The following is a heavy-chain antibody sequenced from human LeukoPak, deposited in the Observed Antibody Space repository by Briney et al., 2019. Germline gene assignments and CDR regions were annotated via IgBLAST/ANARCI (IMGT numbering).Heavy chain of an antibody. CDR3: ARDEVPWYYYGSGSYYRAWSLDY. Sequence: ASVKVSCKASGYTFTGYYMHWVRQAPGQGLEWMGIINPSGGSTSYAQKFQGRVTMTRDMSTSTVYMELSSLRSEDTAVYYCARDEVPWYYYGSGSYYRAWSLDYWGQGTLVTVSS. CDR2: INPSGGST. V-gene: IGHV1-46*01. J-gene: IGHJ4*02. D-gene: IGHD3-10*01. CDR1: GYTFTGYY.